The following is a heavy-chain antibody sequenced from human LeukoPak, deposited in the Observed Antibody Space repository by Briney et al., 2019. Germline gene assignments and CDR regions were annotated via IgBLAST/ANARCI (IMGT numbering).Heavy chain of an antibody. D-gene: IGHD3-22*01. CDR2: IRYDGSNK. CDR1: GFIFSSYG. J-gene: IGHJ3*02. V-gene: IGHV3-30*02. Sequence: GGSLRLSCAASGFIFSSYGMHWVRQAPGKGLEWVAFIRYDGSNKYYTDSVKGRFTISRDNSKNTLYLQMNSLRAEDTAVYYCAKDVGSTIDTSGYYYRNRKGAFDIWGQGTMVTVSS. CDR3: AKDVGSTIDTSGYYYRNRKGAFDI.